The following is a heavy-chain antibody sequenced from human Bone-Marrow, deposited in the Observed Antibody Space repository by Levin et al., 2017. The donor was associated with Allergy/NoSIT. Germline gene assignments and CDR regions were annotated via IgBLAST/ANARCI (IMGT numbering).Heavy chain of an antibody. Sequence: PGGSLRLSCAASGFIFSSYAMSWVRQAPGKGLEWVSAISGSGGRTYYADSVKGRFTISRDNSKNTLYLQMNSLRAEDTAVYYCAKEMIPYCSSSSCYMPDYWGQGTLVTVSS. D-gene: IGHD2-2*02. CDR3: AKEMIPYCSSSSCYMPDY. CDR1: GFIFSSYA. J-gene: IGHJ4*02. V-gene: IGHV3-23*01. CDR2: ISGSGGRT.